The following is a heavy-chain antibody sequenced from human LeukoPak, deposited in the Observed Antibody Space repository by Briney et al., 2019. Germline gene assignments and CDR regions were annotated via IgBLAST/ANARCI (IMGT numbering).Heavy chain of an antibody. J-gene: IGHJ4*02. Sequence: SETLSLTCTVSGGSISSYYWSWIRQPPGKGLEWIGEINHSGSTNYNPSLKSRVTISVDTSKNQFSLKLSSVTAADTAVYYCARQPDDIAAAGFFDYWGQGTLVTVSS. CDR3: ARQPDDIAAAGFFDY. D-gene: IGHD6-13*01. V-gene: IGHV4-34*01. CDR1: GGSISSYY. CDR2: INHSGST.